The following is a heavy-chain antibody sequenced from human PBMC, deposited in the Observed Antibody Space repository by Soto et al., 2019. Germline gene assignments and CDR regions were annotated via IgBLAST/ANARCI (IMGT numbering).Heavy chain of an antibody. V-gene: IGHV3-30*18. J-gene: IGHJ5*02. Sequence: QVQLVESGGGVVQPGRSLRLSCAASGFTINNYGMHWVRQAPGKGLEWVAVISYEGSNKYYADSVKGRFTISRDNSKNTLYLQMNSLRAEDTAVYYCVKDRGPYCYSTSCYISWFDPRGQGTLVTVSS. CDR1: GFTINNYG. D-gene: IGHD2-2*02. CDR3: VKDRGPYCYSTSCYISWFDP. CDR2: ISYEGSNK.